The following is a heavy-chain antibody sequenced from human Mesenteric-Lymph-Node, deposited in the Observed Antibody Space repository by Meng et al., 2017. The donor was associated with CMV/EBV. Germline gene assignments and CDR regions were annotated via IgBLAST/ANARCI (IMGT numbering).Heavy chain of an antibody. CDR2: IYHSGTT. V-gene: IGHV4-61*01. J-gene: IGHJ6*03. CDR1: GASVNSGSYY. D-gene: IGHD2-2*01. Sequence: SETLSLTCSVSGASVNSGSYYWSWIRQPPGKGLEWIGYIYHSGTTKYNPSLKGRITISLETSKNQFSLQLSSVTAADTAIYYCVMNTVNVPAAGGQYDYFDLDVWGQGTTVTVSS. CDR3: VMNTVNVPAAGGQYDYFDLDV.